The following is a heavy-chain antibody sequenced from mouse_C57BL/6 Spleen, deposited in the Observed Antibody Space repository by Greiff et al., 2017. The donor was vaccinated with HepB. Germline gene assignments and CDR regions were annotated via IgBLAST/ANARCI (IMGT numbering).Heavy chain of an antibody. D-gene: IGHD1-1*01. CDR2: INPNNGGT. J-gene: IGHJ1*03. CDR3: ARGYYGSHWYFDV. Sequence: EVQGVESGPELVKPGASVKMSCKASGYTFTDYNMHWVKQSHGKSLEWIGYINPNNGGTSYNQKFKGKATLTVNKSSSTAYMELRSLTSEDSAVYYCARGYYGSHWYFDVWGTGTTVTVSS. V-gene: IGHV1-22*01. CDR1: GYTFTDYN.